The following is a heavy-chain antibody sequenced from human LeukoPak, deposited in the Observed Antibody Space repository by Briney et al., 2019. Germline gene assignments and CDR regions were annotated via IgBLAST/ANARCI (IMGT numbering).Heavy chain of an antibody. CDR3: AKEYLIWFGDFDGFDI. J-gene: IGHJ3*02. Sequence: GGSLRLSCAASGFTFSTYGMHWVRQAPGKGLEWVAVISYDVSNKYYADSVKGRFTISRDNSKNTLYLQMNSLRAEDTAVYYCAKEYLIWFGDFDGFDIWGQGTMVTVSS. D-gene: IGHD3-10*01. CDR1: GFTFSTYG. CDR2: ISYDVSNK. V-gene: IGHV3-30*18.